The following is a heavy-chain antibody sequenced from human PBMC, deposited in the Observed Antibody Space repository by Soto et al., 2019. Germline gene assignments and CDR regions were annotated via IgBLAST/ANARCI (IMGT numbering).Heavy chain of an antibody. D-gene: IGHD3-22*01. CDR1: GGSISSGDYY. V-gene: IGHV4-39*01. J-gene: IGHJ4*02. CDR3: GRRVEDSFGYYYADY. Sequence: PSETLSLTCTVSGGSISSGDYYWSWIRQPPGKGLDWIGSIHYGGITYYNPSLKSRVTMSVDTSKNQFSLKLSSVTAADTAVYYCGRRVEDSFGYYYADYWGQGTLVTVSS. CDR2: IHYGGIT.